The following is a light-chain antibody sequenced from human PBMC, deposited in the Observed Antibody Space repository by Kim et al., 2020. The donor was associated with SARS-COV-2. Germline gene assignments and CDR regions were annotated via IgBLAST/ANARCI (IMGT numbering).Light chain of an antibody. Sequence: GQSITISCTGTSSDIGGYNYVSWYQQHPGKAPNLMIYDVSNRPSGVSNRFSGSKAGNTASLTISGLQAEDEADYYCSSYTSSNTPVFGAGTKVTVL. CDR3: SSYTSSNTPV. J-gene: IGLJ1*01. CDR1: SSDIGGYNY. CDR2: DVS. V-gene: IGLV2-14*03.